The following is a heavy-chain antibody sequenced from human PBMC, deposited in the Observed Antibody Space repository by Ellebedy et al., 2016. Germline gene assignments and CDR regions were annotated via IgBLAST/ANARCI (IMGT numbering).Heavy chain of an antibody. D-gene: IGHD4-11*01. J-gene: IGHJ4*02. CDR2: IKEDGSAK. V-gene: IGHV3-7*01. Sequence: GGSLRLXXAASGFTFSKYWMTWVRQSPGKGLDWVANIKEDGSAKYYVESVKGRFTISRDNAKNSLYLQMNSLRAEDTALYYCARTLRTKTTLTLGFWGQGTLVTVSS. CDR1: GFTFSKYW. CDR3: ARTLRTKTTLTLGF.